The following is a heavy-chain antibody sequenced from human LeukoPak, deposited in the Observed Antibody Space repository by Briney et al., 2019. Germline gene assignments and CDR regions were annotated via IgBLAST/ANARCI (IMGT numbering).Heavy chain of an antibody. J-gene: IGHJ4*02. Sequence: ASVKVSCKASGYTFTSYDINWVRQATGQGLEWMGWMNPNSGNTGYAQKFQGRVTMTRNTSISTAYMELSSLRAEDTAVYYCARSYGYSSGWYYFDYWGQGTLVTVSS. CDR2: MNPNSGNT. D-gene: IGHD6-19*01. V-gene: IGHV1-8*01. CDR1: GYTFTSYD. CDR3: ARSYGYSSGWYYFDY.